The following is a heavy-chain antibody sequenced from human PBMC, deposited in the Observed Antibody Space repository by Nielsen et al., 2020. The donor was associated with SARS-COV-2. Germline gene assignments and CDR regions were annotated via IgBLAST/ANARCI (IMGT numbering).Heavy chain of an antibody. J-gene: IGHJ6*02. D-gene: IGHD1-26*01. CDR3: AKDVNPWEYYYGMDV. V-gene: IGHV3-21*01. CDR2: ISSSSYI. CDR1: GFTFSSYS. Sequence: GGSLRLSCAASGFTFSSYSMNWVRQAPGKGLEWVSSISSSSYIYYADSVKGRFTTSRDNAKNSLYLQMNSLRAEDTAVYYCAKDVNPWEYYYGMDVWGQGTTVTVSS.